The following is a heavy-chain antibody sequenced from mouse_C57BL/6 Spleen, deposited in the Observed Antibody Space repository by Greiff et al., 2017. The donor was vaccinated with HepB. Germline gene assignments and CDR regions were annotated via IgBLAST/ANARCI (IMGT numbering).Heavy chain of an antibody. CDR1: GFTFSSYA. Sequence: EVMLVESGGGLVKPGGSLKLSCAASGFTFSSYAMSWVRQTPEKRLEWVATISDGGSYTYYPDNVKGRFTISRDNAKNNLYLQMSHLKSEDTAMYYCASEGEDDGYYWFAYWGQGTLVTVSA. CDR2: ISDGGSYT. CDR3: ASEGEDDGYYWFAY. D-gene: IGHD2-3*01. V-gene: IGHV5-4*03. J-gene: IGHJ3*01.